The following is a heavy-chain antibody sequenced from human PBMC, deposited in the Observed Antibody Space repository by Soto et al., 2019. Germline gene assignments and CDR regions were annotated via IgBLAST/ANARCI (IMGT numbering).Heavy chain of an antibody. V-gene: IGHV3-48*02. Sequence: LRLSCAASGFTFSSYSMNWVRQAPGKGLEWVSYISSSSSTIYYADSVKGRFTISRDNAKNSLYLQMNSLRDEDTAVYYCARSEMVYAIGYGMDVWGQGTTVTVSS. D-gene: IGHD2-8*01. CDR3: ARSEMVYAIGYGMDV. CDR2: ISSSSSTI. CDR1: GFTFSSYS. J-gene: IGHJ6*02.